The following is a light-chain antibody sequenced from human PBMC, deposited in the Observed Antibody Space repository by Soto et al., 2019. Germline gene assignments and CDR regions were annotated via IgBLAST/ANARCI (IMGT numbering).Light chain of an antibody. CDR3: LQDINYPWT. Sequence: IQMTQSPSTLSASVGDRVTITCRASQSIVTYLNWYLQKPGKAPKLLIYAASNLQSGVPPRFIGSGSGTDFTLAIISRQAEDSATYYCLQDINYPWTFGQGTKVDIK. V-gene: IGKV1-6*01. CDR2: AAS. CDR1: QSIVTY. J-gene: IGKJ1*01.